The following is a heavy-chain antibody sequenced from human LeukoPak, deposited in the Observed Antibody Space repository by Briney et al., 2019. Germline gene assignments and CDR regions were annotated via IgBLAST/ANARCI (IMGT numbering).Heavy chain of an antibody. CDR2: ISSSSRHI. CDR1: GFTFSSYS. D-gene: IGHD2-2*01. Sequence: GGSLRLSCAASGFTFSSYSMNWVRQAPGKGLDWVSSISSSSRHIYYADSVKGRFTISRDNAKNSLYLQMNSLRAEDTAVYYCAKVNAYYYYYYMDVWGKGTTVTVSS. CDR3: AKVNAYYYYYYMDV. J-gene: IGHJ6*03. V-gene: IGHV3-21*04.